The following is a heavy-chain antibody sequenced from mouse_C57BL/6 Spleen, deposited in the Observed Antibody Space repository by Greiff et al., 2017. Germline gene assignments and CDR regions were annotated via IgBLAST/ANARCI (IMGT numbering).Heavy chain of an antibody. D-gene: IGHD2-2*01. J-gene: IGHJ4*01. Sequence: QVQLQQPGAELVKPGASVKLSCKASGYTFTSYWMQWVKQRPGQGLEWIGEIDPSDSYTNYNQKFKGKATLTVDTSSSTAYMQLGSLTSEDSAVSYCALSIYYGYDRYAMDYWGQGTSVTVSS. CDR3: ALSIYYGYDRYAMDY. CDR2: IDPSDSYT. V-gene: IGHV1-50*01. CDR1: GYTFTSYW.